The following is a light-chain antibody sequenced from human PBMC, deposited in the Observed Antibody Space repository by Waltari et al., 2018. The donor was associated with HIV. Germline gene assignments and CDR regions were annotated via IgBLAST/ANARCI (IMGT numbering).Light chain of an antibody. CDR3: QQYYSTPLT. V-gene: IGKV4-1*01. Sequence: DIVMTQSPDSLAVSLGERATINCKSSQSVLYSSNNKNYLAWYQQKPGQPPELLIYWASTRESGVPDRFSGSGSATDFTLTISSLQAEDVAVYYCQQYYSTPLTFGGGTQVEMK. CDR1: QSVLYSSNNKNY. J-gene: IGKJ4*01. CDR2: WAS.